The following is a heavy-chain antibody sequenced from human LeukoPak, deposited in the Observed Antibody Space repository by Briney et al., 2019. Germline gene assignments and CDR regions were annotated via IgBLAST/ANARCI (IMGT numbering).Heavy chain of an antibody. J-gene: IGHJ3*02. CDR3: ARYSYGYGDAFDI. CDR1: GGSISSGGYS. CDR2: IYHSGST. D-gene: IGHD5-18*01. Sequence: KTSETLSLTCAVSGGSISSGGYSWSWIRQPPGKGLEWIGYIYHSGSTYYNPSLKSRVTISVDRSKNQFSLKLSSVTAADTAVYYCARYSYGYGDAFDIWGQGTMVTASS. V-gene: IGHV4-30-2*01.